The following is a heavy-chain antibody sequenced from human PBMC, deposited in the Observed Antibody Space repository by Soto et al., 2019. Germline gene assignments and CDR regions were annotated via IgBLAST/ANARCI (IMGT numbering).Heavy chain of an antibody. Sequence: GSLRLSCAASGFTFSSYAMHWVRPAPGKGLEWVAVISYDGSNKYYADSVKGRFTISRDNSKNTLYLQRSSLRVEDMAVYYCVKGHSDSYYYFDYWGQGTLVTVSS. CDR1: GFTFSSYA. D-gene: IGHD3-22*01. CDR3: VKGHSDSYYYFDY. CDR2: ISYDGSNK. J-gene: IGHJ4*02. V-gene: IGHV3-30-3*01.